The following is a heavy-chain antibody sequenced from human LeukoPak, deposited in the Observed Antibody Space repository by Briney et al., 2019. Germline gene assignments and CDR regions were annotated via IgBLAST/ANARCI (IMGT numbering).Heavy chain of an antibody. CDR2: IDPSGSTT. Sequence: ASVKVSYKTSGYTFSRYYMNWVRQAPGQGLEWMGIIDPSGSTTSYAPKFRGRLTMTRDTSTSTDYMELTGLTSEETAVYYCARPPRPFYYYYMAIWGTGTTVTVSS. J-gene: IGHJ6*03. CDR1: GYTFSRYY. CDR3: ARPPRPFYYYYMAI. V-gene: IGHV1-46*03.